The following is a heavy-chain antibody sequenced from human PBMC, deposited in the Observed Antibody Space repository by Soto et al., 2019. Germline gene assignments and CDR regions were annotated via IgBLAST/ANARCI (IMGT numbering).Heavy chain of an antibody. V-gene: IGHV1-69*12. J-gene: IGHJ4*02. CDR2: IIPIFGTA. D-gene: IGHD5-18*01. Sequence: QVQLVQSGAEVKKPGSSVKVSCKASGGTFSSYAISWVRQAPGQGLEWMGGIIPIFGTANYAQKFQGRVTITADEATSTAYMELSSLRSEDTAVYYCATRIVDTAMRRAGLDYWGQGTLVTVSS. CDR3: ATRIVDTAMRRAGLDY. CDR1: GGTFSSYA.